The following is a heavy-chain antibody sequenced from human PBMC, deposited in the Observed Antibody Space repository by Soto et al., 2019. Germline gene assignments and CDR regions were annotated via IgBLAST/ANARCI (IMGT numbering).Heavy chain of an antibody. V-gene: IGHV1-3*01. D-gene: IGHD6-13*01. CDR1: GYTFTSYA. CDR2: INAGNGNT. J-gene: IGHJ4*02. CDR3: ARDQSSSWYYFDY. Sequence: ASVKVSCKASGYTFTSYAMHWVRQAPGQRLEWMGWINAGNGNTKYSQKFQGRVTITRDTSASTAYMELSSLRSDDTAVYYCARDQSSSWYYFDYWGQGTLVTVSS.